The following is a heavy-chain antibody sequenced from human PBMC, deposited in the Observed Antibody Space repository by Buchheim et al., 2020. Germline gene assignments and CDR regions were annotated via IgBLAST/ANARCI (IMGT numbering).Heavy chain of an antibody. J-gene: IGHJ4*02. CDR1: GFAFGNYW. D-gene: IGHD3-10*01. Sequence: EVQLVESGGGLVQPGGSLRLSCAASGFAFGNYWMFWVRQTAGKGLALISRINGDGTVTTYADSVKGRFTISRDNAKNTLYLQMNSLRAEDTAVYYCARAGSVGSVDFWGQGTL. V-gene: IGHV3-74*01. CDR2: INGDGTVT. CDR3: ARAGSVGSVDF.